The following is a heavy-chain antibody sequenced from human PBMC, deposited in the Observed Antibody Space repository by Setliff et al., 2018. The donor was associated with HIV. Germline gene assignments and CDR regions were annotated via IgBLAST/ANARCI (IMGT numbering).Heavy chain of an antibody. D-gene: IGHD3-3*01. Sequence: GASVKVSCKASGYTFTSDYIHWVRQAPGQGLEWMGWINPNSGGTNYAQKFQGRVTMTRDTSISTAYMELRRLRSDDTAVYYCARDRSDYYYYYGMDVWGQGTTVTVSS. CDR3: ARDRSDYYYYYGMDV. J-gene: IGHJ6*02. V-gene: IGHV1-2*02. CDR1: GYTFTSDY. CDR2: INPNSGGT.